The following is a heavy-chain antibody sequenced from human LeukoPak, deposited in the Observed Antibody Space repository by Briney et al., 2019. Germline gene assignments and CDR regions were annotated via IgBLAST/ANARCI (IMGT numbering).Heavy chain of an antibody. CDR2: ISGYNGNT. CDR1: GYTFSSYG. V-gene: IGHV1-18*01. J-gene: IGHJ4*02. CDR3: ARDHYGVDY. Sequence: GASVKVSCKASGYTFSSYGISWVRQAPGQVLEWMGRISGYNGNTNYAQKLQGRVTMTTDRSTSTAYMELRSLRSDDTAVYYCARDHYGVDYWGQGTLVTVSS. D-gene: IGHD4-17*01.